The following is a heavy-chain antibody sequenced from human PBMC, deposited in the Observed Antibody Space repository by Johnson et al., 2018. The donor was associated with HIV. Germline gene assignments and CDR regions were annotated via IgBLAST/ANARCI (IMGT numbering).Heavy chain of an antibody. V-gene: IGHV3-20*04. CDR2: ISWNGGST. D-gene: IGHD2-8*02. Sequence: VQLVESGGGLVQPGGSLRLSCAASGFTFDDYALSWVRQLPGKGLEWVSGISWNGGSTAYADSVQGRFTIYRDKAKNSLYLQLHSLRVEDMASYYCARDLVGSPRAFDIWGQGTMVTISS. CDR1: GFTFDDYA. J-gene: IGHJ3*02. CDR3: ARDLVGSPRAFDI.